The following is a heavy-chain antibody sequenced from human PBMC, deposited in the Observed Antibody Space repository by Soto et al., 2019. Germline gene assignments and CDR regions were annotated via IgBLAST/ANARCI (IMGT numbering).Heavy chain of an antibody. J-gene: IGHJ3*02. Sequence: EVQLVESGGGLVKPGGSLRLSCAASGFTFSTYSMNWVRQAPGKGLEWVSSISSSSSYIDYADSVKGRFTISRDNAKNSLYLQMNSLRAEDTAVYYCARGSHYYDSSGYDKWAAFEIWGQGTMVTVSS. D-gene: IGHD3-22*01. CDR2: ISSSSSYI. V-gene: IGHV3-21*01. CDR1: GFTFSTYS. CDR3: ARGSHYYDSSGYDKWAAFEI.